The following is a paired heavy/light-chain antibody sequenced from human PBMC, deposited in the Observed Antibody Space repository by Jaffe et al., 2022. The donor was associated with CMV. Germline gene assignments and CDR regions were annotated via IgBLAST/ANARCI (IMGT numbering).Heavy chain of an antibody. J-gene: IGHJ1*01. D-gene: IGHD3-3*01. CDR1: GFTFNNYA. CDR3: AKDATYDGKNPEAEFFQH. Sequence: EVRLLESGGGLVQPGGSLRLSCTGSGFTFNNYAMSWVRQAPGKGLEWVSGISGTGSSSYTIDSVKGRFTISRDNSKKTVFLQIHGLRAEDTATYYCAKDATYDGKNPEAEFFQHWGQGTVVTVSS. V-gene: IGHV3-23*01. CDR2: ISGTGSSS.
Light chain of an antibody. CDR1: QTVFSTFSNRNY. Sequence: EIVMTQSPDSLAVSLGERATIHCKASQTVFSTFSNRNYLAWYQQKPRQPPQLLIYWASTRESGVPDRFSGSGSGTDFTLTISSLQAEDVAIYYCQQYSSNAVTFGGGTRVEI. J-gene: IGKJ4*01. CDR2: WAS. V-gene: IGKV4-1*01. CDR3: QQYSSNAVT.